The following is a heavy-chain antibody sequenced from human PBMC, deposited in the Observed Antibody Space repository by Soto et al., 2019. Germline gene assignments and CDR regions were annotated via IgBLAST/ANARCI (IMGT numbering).Heavy chain of an antibody. D-gene: IGHD1-1*01. J-gene: IGHJ4*02. CDR2: IYNSGGS. V-gene: IGHV4-30-4*01. Sequence: QVQLQESSPGLVKPSQTLSLTCSVSGASVRSGDYYWSCIRQAPGKGLEWIGYIYNSGGSYYNPSLKGRLTISIDTSKNQFSLMLNSVTAADTAIYYCVGTGTTDDYWGRGTLVTVSS. CDR3: VGTGTTDDY. CDR1: GASVRSGDYY.